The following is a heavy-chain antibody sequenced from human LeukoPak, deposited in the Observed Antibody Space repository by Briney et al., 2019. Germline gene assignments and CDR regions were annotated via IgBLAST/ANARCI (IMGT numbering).Heavy chain of an antibody. CDR3: ARARWLRDTFDY. V-gene: IGHV4-34*01. CDR1: GGSFSGYY. CDR2: INHSGST. J-gene: IGHJ4*02. Sequence: KPSETLSLTCAVYGGSFSGYYWSWIRQPPGKGLEWIREINHSGSTNYNPSLKSRVTISVDTSKNQFSLKLSSVTAADTAVYYCARARWLRDTFDYWGQGTLVTVSS. D-gene: IGHD5-12*01.